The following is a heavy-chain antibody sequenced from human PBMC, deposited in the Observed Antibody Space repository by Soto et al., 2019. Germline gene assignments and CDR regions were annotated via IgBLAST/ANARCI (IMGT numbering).Heavy chain of an antibody. CDR1: GLTFSSYA. CDR2: INNNGGST. D-gene: IGHD2-8*02. V-gene: IGHV3-64*01. Sequence: GGSLRLSCAASGLTFSSYAMHLVRQAPGKGLEYVSTINNNGGSTYYANSVKGRFTISRDNSKNTLYLQMDSLRAEDTAIYYCARSYDTGANIDYWGQGTLVTVSS. CDR3: ARSYDTGANIDY. J-gene: IGHJ4*02.